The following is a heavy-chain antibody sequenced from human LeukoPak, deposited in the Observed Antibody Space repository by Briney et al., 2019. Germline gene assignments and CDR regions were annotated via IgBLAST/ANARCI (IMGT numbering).Heavy chain of an antibody. Sequence: GGSLRLSCAASGFTFSSYSMNWVRQAPGKGLEWVSAISGSGGSTYYADSVKGRFTISRDNSKNTLYLQMNSLRAEDTAVYYCAKDRDSSGYYYVWYFDLWGRGTLVTVSS. CDR2: ISGSGGST. CDR1: GFTFSSYS. CDR3: AKDRDSSGYYYVWYFDL. V-gene: IGHV3-23*01. D-gene: IGHD3-22*01. J-gene: IGHJ2*01.